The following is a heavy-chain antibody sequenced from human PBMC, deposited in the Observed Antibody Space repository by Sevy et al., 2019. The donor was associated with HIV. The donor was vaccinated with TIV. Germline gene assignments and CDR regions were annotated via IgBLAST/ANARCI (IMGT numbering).Heavy chain of an antibody. V-gene: IGHV3-21*01. J-gene: IGHJ5*02. Sequence: GGSLRLSCAASGFTFSRYSMNWVRQAPGKGLEWVSSISGSSTYKYYADLLRGRFTISRDNAKNSLYLQMNSLRAEDTAVYYCAREPESRPFDPWGQGTLVTVSS. CDR1: GFTFSRYS. D-gene: IGHD3-22*01. CDR3: AREPESRPFDP. CDR2: ISGSSTYK.